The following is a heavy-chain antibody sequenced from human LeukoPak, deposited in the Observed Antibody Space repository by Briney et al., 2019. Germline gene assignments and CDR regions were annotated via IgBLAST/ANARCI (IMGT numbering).Heavy chain of an antibody. D-gene: IGHD5-18*01. CDR1: GFTFSNYA. Sequence: GGSLRLSCAASGFTFSNYAMSWVRQAPGKGLEWVSTLSGTGGSTYYADSVKGRFTISRDNSKNTLYLQVSSLRAEDTAVYYCAKGYTFGPNWFDPWGQGTLVTVSS. CDR3: AKGYTFGPNWFDP. J-gene: IGHJ5*02. V-gene: IGHV3-23*01. CDR2: LSGTGGST.